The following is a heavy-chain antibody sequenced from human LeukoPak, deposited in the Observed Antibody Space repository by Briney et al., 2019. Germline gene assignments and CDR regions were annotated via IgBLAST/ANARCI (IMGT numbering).Heavy chain of an antibody. CDR3: ASAQMKLATIG. CDR1: GYTFTDYY. J-gene: IGHJ4*02. CDR2: INPDSGDT. V-gene: IGHV1-2*02. Sequence: ASVKVSCKASGYTFTDYYMHWVRQAPGQGLEWMGWINPDSGDTNYAQNFQGRVTMTGDTSINTAYMELSSLTSDDTAVYYCASAQMKLATIGWGQGTLVTVSS. D-gene: IGHD5-24*01.